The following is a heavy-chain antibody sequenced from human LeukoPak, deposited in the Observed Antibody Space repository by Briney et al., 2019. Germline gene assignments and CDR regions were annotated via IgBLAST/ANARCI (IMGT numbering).Heavy chain of an antibody. CDR3: ARDTSLGYCDY. D-gene: IGHD7-27*01. Sequence: QTGGSLRLSCEASGFTFSVHGMHWVRQAPGKGLECLTIISHDGSGKWYADSVKGRFSISRDNSRNTVYLQMNSLRTDDTATYYCARDTSLGYCDYWGQGTQVTASS. CDR1: GFTFSVHG. V-gene: IGHV3-30*03. CDR2: ISHDGSGK. J-gene: IGHJ4*02.